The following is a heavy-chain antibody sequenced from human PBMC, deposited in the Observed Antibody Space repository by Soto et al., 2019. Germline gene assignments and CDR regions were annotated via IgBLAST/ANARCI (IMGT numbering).Heavy chain of an antibody. CDR1: GGSIISSNW. D-gene: IGHD3-9*01. CDR3: ARRDWSGSTSHFYFDY. Sequence: SETLSLTCAVSGGSIISSNWWNWVRQPPGKGLEWIGEIYHSGSTYYKPSLKSRVAMSVDASKNQFSLKLTSATAADTAVYYCARRDWSGSTSHFYFDYWGQGVLVTSP. V-gene: IGHV4-4*02. J-gene: IGHJ4*02. CDR2: IYHSGST.